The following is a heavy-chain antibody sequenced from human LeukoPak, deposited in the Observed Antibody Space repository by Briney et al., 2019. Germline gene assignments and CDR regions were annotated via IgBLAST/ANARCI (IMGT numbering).Heavy chain of an antibody. CDR1: GFTFTRYG. J-gene: IGHJ4*02. CDR3: ARDPTNTSGRYAHFDY. V-gene: IGHV1-18*01. Sequence: GASVNVSCKASGFTFTRYGITWVRQAPGQGRERMGWISAYNGDTNYAQRLQERVTMTRDTSTSTVYMELRSLSSDDTAVYYCARDPTNTSGRYAHFDYWGQGTLVTVSS. CDR2: ISAYNGDT. D-gene: IGHD6-19*01.